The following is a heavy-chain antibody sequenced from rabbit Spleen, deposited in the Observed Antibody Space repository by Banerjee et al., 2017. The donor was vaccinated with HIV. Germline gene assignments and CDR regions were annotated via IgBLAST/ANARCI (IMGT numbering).Heavy chain of an antibody. Sequence: QEQLEESGGDLVKPGASLTLTCTASGFSCSNSYYMCWVRQAPGKGLEWIACIYAGSSGSSYYASWAKGRFTISKTSSTTVTLQMTSLTAADTATYFCARDGGSGGGLGDCFDLWGPGTLVTVS. D-gene: IGHD1-1*01. V-gene: IGHV1S45*01. J-gene: IGHJ4*01. CDR3: ARDGGSGGGLGDCFDL. CDR2: IYAGSSGSS. CDR1: GFSCSNSYY.